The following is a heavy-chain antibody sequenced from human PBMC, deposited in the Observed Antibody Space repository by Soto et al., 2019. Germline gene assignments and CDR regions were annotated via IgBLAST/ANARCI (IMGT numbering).Heavy chain of an antibody. J-gene: IGHJ4*02. D-gene: IGHD4-17*01. Sequence: QVQLQESGPGLVKPSETLSLTCTASGGSINNDYWNWIRQPPGKELQWIGYTYYSGNTKHNSSLKSRVSISLAMSKKQFSLKLRSVTAANTAVYYCARSVTSFDLWGQGTLVTVTS. CDR1: GGSINNDY. CDR2: TYYSGNT. CDR3: ARSVTSFDL. V-gene: IGHV4-59*01.